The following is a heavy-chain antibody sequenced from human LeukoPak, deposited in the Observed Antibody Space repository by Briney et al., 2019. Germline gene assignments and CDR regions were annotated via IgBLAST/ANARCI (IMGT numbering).Heavy chain of an antibody. V-gene: IGHV1-8*03. CDR2: MNPNSGNT. CDR3: ARVGWAAAGGEDWFDP. CDR1: GYTFTSYD. Sequence: ASVKVSCKASGYTFTSYDINWVRQATGQGLEWMGWMNPNSGNTGYAQKFQGRVTITRNTSISTAYMELSSLRSEDTAVYYCARVGWAAAGGEDWFDPWGQGTLVTVSS. J-gene: IGHJ5*02. D-gene: IGHD6-13*01.